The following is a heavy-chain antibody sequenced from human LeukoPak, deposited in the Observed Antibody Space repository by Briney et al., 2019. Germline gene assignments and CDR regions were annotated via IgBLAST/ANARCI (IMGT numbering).Heavy chain of an antibody. CDR1: GGRFSSYA. V-gene: IGHV1-69*05. J-gene: IGHJ4*03. CDR2: NIPIFCTG. Sequence: SVKVSCRASGGRFSSYAISWVRQAPGHGLEWMGGNIPIFCTGNYAQKCQGRVTITTDESTSTAYMDPSSLRSEAAAVYYCARSSGYVDDWGQGTLVTVSS. D-gene: IGHD1-26*01. CDR3: ARSSGYVDD.